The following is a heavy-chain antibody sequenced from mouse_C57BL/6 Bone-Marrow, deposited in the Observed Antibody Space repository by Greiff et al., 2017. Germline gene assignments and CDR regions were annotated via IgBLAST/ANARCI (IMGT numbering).Heavy chain of an antibody. J-gene: IGHJ2*01. CDR1: GFSLTSYG. D-gene: IGHD2-3*01. V-gene: IGHV2-2*01. CDR3: ARKRRDGYYVFDY. CDR2: IWSGGST. Sequence: VQLQESGPGLVQPSQSLSITCTVSGFSLTSYGVHWVRQSPGKGLEWLGVIWSGGSTDYNAAFISRLSISKDKSKSQVFFKMNSLQADDTAIYYWARKRRDGYYVFDYWGQGTTLTVSS.